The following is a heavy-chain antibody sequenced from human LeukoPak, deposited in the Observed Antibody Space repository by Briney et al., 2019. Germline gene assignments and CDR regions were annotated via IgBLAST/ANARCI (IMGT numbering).Heavy chain of an antibody. J-gene: IGHJ4*02. CDR3: TADPPGMSTSTGIDH. D-gene: IGHD2-2*01. V-gene: IGHV3-15*05. CDR1: GLTFSTAW. CDR2: IKSKTAAATT. Sequence: GGSLRLSWAASGLTFSTAWMSCVRQIAGNGLEWVGRIKSKTAAATTDYAAAVKGIFTISRDGLKKMLYLQMNSLKVEDTAVYYCTADPPGMSTSTGIDHWGQGTLVTVSS.